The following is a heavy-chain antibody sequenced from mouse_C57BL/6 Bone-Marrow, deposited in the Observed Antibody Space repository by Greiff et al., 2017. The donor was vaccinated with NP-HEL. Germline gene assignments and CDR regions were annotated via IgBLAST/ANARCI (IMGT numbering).Heavy chain of an antibody. Sequence: VQLQQPGAELVRPGTSVKLSCKASGYTFTSYWMHWVKQRPGQGLEWIGVIDPSDSYTNYNQKFKGKATLTVDTSSSTAYMQLSSLTSEDSAVYYCARRGYSNPRGYFDVWGTGTTVTVSS. CDR3: ARRGYSNPRGYFDV. CDR2: IDPSDSYT. V-gene: IGHV1-59*01. J-gene: IGHJ1*03. CDR1: GYTFTSYW. D-gene: IGHD2-5*01.